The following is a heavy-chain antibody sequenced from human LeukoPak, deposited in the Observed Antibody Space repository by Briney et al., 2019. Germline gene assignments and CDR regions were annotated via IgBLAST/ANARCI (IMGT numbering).Heavy chain of an antibody. CDR1: GFTFSSYS. J-gene: IGHJ4*02. D-gene: IGHD2-2*01. CDR2: ISSSSYI. Sequence: GGSLRLSCAASGFTFSSYSMNWVRQAPGKGLEWVSSISSSSYIYYADSVKGRFTISRDNAKNSLYLQMNSLRAEDTAVYYCARGLYCSSTSCHLYYFDYWSQGTLVTVSS. CDR3: ARGLYCSSTSCHLYYFDY. V-gene: IGHV3-21*01.